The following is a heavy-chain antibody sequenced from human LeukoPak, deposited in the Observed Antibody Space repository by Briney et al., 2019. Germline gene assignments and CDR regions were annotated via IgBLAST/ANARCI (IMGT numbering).Heavy chain of an antibody. D-gene: IGHD6-13*01. V-gene: IGHV3-21*01. Sequence: GGSLRLSCAASGFTFSSYSMNWVRQAPGKGLEWFSSISSSSSYISYADSVKGRFTISRDNAKNSLYLQMNSLRAEDTAVYYCARERGAYGSSRGIDPWGQGTLVTVSS. CDR2: ISSSSSYI. J-gene: IGHJ5*02. CDR3: ARERGAYGSSRGIDP. CDR1: GFTFSSYS.